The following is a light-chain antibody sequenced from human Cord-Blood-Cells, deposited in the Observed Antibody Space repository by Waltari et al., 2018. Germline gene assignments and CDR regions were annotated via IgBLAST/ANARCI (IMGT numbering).Light chain of an antibody. V-gene: IGKV4-1*01. J-gene: IGKJ1*01. CDR2: WAS. CDR1: HSVLHSPNNKNY. CDR3: QQYYSTPRT. Sequence: DIVMTQSPDSLAVSPVERATITCKSSHSVLHSPNNKNYLAWYQQKPRPPPKLLIYWASTRESGVPDRFSGSGSGTDFTLTISSLQAEDVAVYYCQQYYSTPRTFGQGTKVEIK.